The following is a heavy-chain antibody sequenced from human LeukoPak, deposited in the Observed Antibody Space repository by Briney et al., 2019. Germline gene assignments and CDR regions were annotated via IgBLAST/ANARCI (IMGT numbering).Heavy chain of an antibody. CDR3: ARGHHVYNYDSSGYYEDFDY. J-gene: IGHJ4*02. CDR1: GYTFTSYD. Sequence: GASVKVSCKASGYTFTSYDINWVRQATGQGLEWMGWMNPNSGNTGYAQKFQGRVTMTRNTSISTAYMELSSLRSEDTAVYYCARGHHVYNYDSSGYYEDFDYWGQGSLVTVSS. D-gene: IGHD3-22*01. V-gene: IGHV1-8*01. CDR2: MNPNSGNT.